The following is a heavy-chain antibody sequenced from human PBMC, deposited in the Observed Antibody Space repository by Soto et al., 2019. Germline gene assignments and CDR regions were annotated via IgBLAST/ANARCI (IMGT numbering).Heavy chain of an antibody. CDR3: AKDQGRRITIFGVVISDAFDI. V-gene: IGHV3-23*01. CDR1: GFTFSSYA. CDR2: ISGSGGST. Sequence: EVQLLESGGGLVQPGGSLRLSCAASGFTFSSYAMSWVRQAPGKGLEWVSAISGSGGSTYYADSVKGRFTTSRDNSKNTLYLQMNSLRAEDTAVYYCAKDQGRRITIFGVVISDAFDIWGQGTMVTVSS. J-gene: IGHJ3*02. D-gene: IGHD3-3*01.